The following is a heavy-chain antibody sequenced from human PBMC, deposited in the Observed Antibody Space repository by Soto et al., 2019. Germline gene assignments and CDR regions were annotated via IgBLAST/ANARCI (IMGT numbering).Heavy chain of an antibody. CDR3: ARAVSSSWYYFDY. V-gene: IGHV3-30-3*01. J-gene: IGHJ4*02. CDR1: GFTFSSYA. CDR2: ISYDGSNK. Sequence: LRLSCAASGFTFSSYAMHWVRQAPGKGLEWVAVISYDGSNKYYADSVKGRFTISRDNSKNTLYLQMNSLRAEDTAVYYCARAVSSSWYYFDYWGQGTLVTVSS. D-gene: IGHD6-13*01.